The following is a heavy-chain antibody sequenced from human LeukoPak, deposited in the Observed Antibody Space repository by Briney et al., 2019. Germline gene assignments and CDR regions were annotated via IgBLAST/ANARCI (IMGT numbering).Heavy chain of an antibody. V-gene: IGHV3-30*18. D-gene: IGHD3-10*01. CDR2: ISYHGSYE. CDR1: GFTFSSYG. J-gene: IGHJ4*02. CDR3: AKSLCMVRGVNERSFDF. Sequence: QPGGSLRLSCAASGFTFSSYGMHWVRQAPGQGLEWVAVISYHGSYEYYVDSVKGRFTISRDNSKNTLYLQMNSLRAEDTAVYYCAKSLCMVRGVNERSFDFWGQGTLVTVSS.